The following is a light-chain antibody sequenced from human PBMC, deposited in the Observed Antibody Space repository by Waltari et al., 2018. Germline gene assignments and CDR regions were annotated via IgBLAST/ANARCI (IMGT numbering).Light chain of an antibody. CDR2: LVS. CDR3: MQALQTPRT. V-gene: IGKV2-28*01. Sequence: EIVATQSPLSLPVTPGEPASLSCRASQSLLHSNGYNYLDWYLQKPGQSPQLLFSLVSTRVSGVPDRFSGSGSGTDFTLKINRVEAEDVGVYYCMQALQTPRTFGQGTKLEIK. J-gene: IGKJ2*01. CDR1: QSLLHSNGYNY.